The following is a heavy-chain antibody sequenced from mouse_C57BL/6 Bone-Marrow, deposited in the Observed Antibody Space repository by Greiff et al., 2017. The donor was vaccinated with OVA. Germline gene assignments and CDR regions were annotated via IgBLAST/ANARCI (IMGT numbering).Heavy chain of an antibody. Sequence: EVHLVESGGGLVKPGGSLKLSCAASGFTFSSYAMSWVRQTPEKRLEWVATISDGGSYTYYPDNVKGRFTISRDNAKNNLYLQMSHLKSEDTAMYYCAREGRYYYGPYYFDYWGQGTTLTVSS. CDR2: ISDGGSYT. V-gene: IGHV5-4*01. J-gene: IGHJ2*01. CDR1: GFTFSSYA. D-gene: IGHD1-1*01. CDR3: AREGRYYYGPYYFDY.